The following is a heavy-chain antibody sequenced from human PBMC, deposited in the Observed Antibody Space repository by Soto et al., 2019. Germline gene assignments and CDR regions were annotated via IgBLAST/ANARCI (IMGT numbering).Heavy chain of an antibody. CDR1: GASIRSYY. D-gene: IGHD5-18*01. CDR2: IYYSGST. Sequence: SETLSLTCSVSGASIRSYYWHWTRQPPGKGLEWIGYIYYSGSTNYNPSLKSRVTISVDTSKNQFSLKLSSVTAADTAVYYCARFSANYYYYYGMDVWGQGTTVTVSS. CDR3: ARFSANYYYYYGMDV. J-gene: IGHJ6*02. V-gene: IGHV4-59*01.